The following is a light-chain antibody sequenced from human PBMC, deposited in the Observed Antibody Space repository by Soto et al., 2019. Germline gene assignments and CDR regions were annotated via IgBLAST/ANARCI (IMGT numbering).Light chain of an antibody. J-gene: IGLJ2*01. CDR3: SSYAGNNNLL. CDR1: SSDIGRYNY. Sequence: QSALTQPPSASGSPGQSVTISCTGASSDIGRYNYVSWFQQQPGKAPKLIIHEVNQRPSGVPDRFSGSKSGNTDSLTVSGLQAEDEADYYCSSYAGNNNLLFGGGTKLTVL. V-gene: IGLV2-8*01. CDR2: EVN.